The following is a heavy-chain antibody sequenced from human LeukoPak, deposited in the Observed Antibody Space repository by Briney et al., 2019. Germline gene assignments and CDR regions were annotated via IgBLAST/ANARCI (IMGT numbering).Heavy chain of an antibody. J-gene: IGHJ3*02. CDR2: ISSSSGMT. V-gene: IGHV3-48*01. Sequence: PGGSLRLSCAASGFTFSSYSMSRVRQAPGKGLEGISYISSSSGMTSYADSVKGRFTISRDNGANSLYLQMNSLRAEDTAVYYCVRDLHHAFDIWGQGTMVTASS. CDR3: VRDLHHAFDI. CDR1: GFTFSSYS.